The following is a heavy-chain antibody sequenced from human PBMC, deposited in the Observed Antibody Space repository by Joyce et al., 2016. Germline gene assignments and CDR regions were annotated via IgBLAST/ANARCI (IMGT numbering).Heavy chain of an antibody. CDR2: IHGSGST. CDR1: GGSINNNNYY. Sequence: QVQLQESGPGLVKPSQTLSLICTVSGGSINNNNYYWRWIRKPAGEGLEWIGRIHGSGSTTYTPSLKSRVTISIDTPKKQISLKVTYVTAADTAVYYCAREAVYKTYYYGMDVWGQGTTVTVSS. J-gene: IGHJ6*02. V-gene: IGHV4-61*02. D-gene: IGHD1-14*01. CDR3: AREAVYKTYYYGMDV.